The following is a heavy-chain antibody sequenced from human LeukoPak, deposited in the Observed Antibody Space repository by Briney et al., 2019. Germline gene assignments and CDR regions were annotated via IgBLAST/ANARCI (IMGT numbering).Heavy chain of an antibody. Sequence: QPGGSLRLSCAASGFTFSSYEMNWVRQAPGKGLEWDSYISSSGSTIYYADSVKGRFTISRDNAKNSLYLQMNSLRAEDTAVYYCARDRELLSAFDIWGQGTMVTVSS. D-gene: IGHD1-26*01. CDR2: ISSSGSTI. J-gene: IGHJ3*02. CDR3: ARDRELLSAFDI. V-gene: IGHV3-48*03. CDR1: GFTFSSYE.